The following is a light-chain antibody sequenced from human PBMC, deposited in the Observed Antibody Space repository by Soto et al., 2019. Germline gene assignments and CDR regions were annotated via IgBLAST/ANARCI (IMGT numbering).Light chain of an antibody. CDR1: QTISSSY. CDR3: QQYGSPPRT. CDR2: GAS. Sequence: EIVLTQSPGTLSSSPGERATLSCRVSQTISSSYLAWYQQKPAQAPRLLIFGASSRATGIPDRFSGSGSETDFTLTISRLEPEDSAVYYCQQYGSPPRTFGQGTKVDSK. V-gene: IGKV3-20*01. J-gene: IGKJ1*01.